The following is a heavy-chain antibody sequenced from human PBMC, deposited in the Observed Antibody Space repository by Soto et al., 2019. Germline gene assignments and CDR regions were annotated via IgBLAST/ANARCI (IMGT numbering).Heavy chain of an antibody. V-gene: IGHV1-18*01. D-gene: IGHD2-15*01. Sequence: ASVKVSCKASGGTFSSYTISWVRQAPGQGLEWMGRIIPINGKTNYAQKLQGRVTMTSDTSTSTAYMELRSLRSDDTAVYYCARESCSGGSCYLNWFDPWGQGTLVTVSS. CDR1: GGTFSSYT. CDR2: IIPINGKT. J-gene: IGHJ5*02. CDR3: ARESCSGGSCYLNWFDP.